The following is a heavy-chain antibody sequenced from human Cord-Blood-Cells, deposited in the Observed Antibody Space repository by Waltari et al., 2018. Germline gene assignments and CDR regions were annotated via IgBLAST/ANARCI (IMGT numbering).Heavy chain of an antibody. V-gene: IGHV4-34*01. CDR1: GGSFSGYY. J-gene: IGHJ4*02. D-gene: IGHD6-13*01. CDR2: INHSGST. Sequence: QVQLQQWGAGLLKPSETLSLTCAVYGGSFSGYYWSWIRQPPGKGLEWIGEINHSGSTNYNPSLKSRVTISVDTSKNQFSLKLSPVTAADTAVYYCARMSSSWYFDYWAREPWSPSPQ. CDR3: ARMSSSWYFDY.